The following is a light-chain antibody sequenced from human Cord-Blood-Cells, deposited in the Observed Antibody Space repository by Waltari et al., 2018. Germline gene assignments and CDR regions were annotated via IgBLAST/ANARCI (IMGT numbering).Light chain of an antibody. V-gene: IGLV2-11*01. CDR2: DVS. J-gene: IGLJ1*01. Sequence: QSALTQPRAVSGTPAQSLALSCSGTISGLGGSTFVSWYQQHPAKAPKLMIYDVSRRPSGVPDRFSGSKSGNTASLTISGLQAEDEADYYCCSYAGSYTYVFGTGTKVTVL. CDR3: CSYAGSYTYV. CDR1: ISGLGGSTF.